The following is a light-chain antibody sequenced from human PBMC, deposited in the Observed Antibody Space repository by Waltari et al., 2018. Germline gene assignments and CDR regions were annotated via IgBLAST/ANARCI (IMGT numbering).Light chain of an antibody. CDR1: QTVRTTY. CDR3: QQYDISPLT. CDR2: GAS. Sequence: EIVLTQSPGTLSLSPGARATLSCRASQTVRTTYLAGYQQKPGQAPTLLIYGASSRATGIPDRFSGSGSGTDFSLTISSLEPEDFAVYYCQQYDISPLTFGGGTKVEIK. V-gene: IGKV3-20*01. J-gene: IGKJ4*01.